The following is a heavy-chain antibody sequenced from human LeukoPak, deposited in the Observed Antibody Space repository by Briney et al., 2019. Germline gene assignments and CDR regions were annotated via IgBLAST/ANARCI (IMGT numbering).Heavy chain of an antibody. V-gene: IGHV3-53*04. Sequence: GGSLRLSCAASGFTFSSYAMSWVRQAPGKGLEWVRQAPGEGLEWVSVIYSGADTYYADSVKGRFAISRHSSQNTVYLQMNSRRAEDTAVYYCARAQYCSGGSCYSGTLGSWGQGTLVTVSS. J-gene: IGHJ5*02. CDR2: IYSGADT. CDR1: GFTFSSYA. CDR3: ARAQYCSGGSCYSGTLGS. D-gene: IGHD2-15*01.